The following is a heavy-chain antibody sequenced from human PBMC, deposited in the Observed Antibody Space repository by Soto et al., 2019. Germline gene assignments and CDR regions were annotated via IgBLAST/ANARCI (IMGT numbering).Heavy chain of an antibody. CDR1: GFTFSSYG. J-gene: IGHJ4*02. V-gene: IGHV3-30*18. Sequence: QVQLVESGGGVVQPGRSLRLSCAASGFTFSSYGMRWVRQAPGKGLEWVTVISNDGSNKYYADSVKGRFTISRDNSKNTLSLQLNSLRAEDTAVYYCAKDLGGLVYTFDYWGQGTLVNVSP. CDR2: ISNDGSNK. CDR3: AKDLGGLVYTFDY. D-gene: IGHD6-19*01.